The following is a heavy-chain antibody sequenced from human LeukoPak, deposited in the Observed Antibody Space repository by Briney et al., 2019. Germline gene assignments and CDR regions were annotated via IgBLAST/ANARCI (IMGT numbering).Heavy chain of an antibody. CDR1: GGSISSYY. CDR2: IYYSGST. J-gene: IGHJ6*03. V-gene: IGHV4-59*01. D-gene: IGHD6-13*01. Sequence: SETLSLTCTVSGGSISSYYWSWIRQPPGKGLEWIGYIYYSGSTNYNPSLKSRVTISVDTSKNRFSLKLSSVTAADTAVYYCARLRSRYMDVWGKGTTVTVSS. CDR3: ARLRSRYMDV.